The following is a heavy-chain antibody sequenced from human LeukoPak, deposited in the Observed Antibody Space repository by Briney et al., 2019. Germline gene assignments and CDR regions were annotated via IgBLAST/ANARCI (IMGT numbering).Heavy chain of an antibody. V-gene: IGHV3-72*01. CDR3: ASLYGSGKRWVDP. CDR2: TRNKANSYTT. Sequence: PGGSLRLSCAATGFSFRDRYMSWIRQAPGKGLEWVGRTRNKANSYTTEYAASVKGRFTISRDDSKNSLYLQMNSLKTEDTAVYYCASLYGSGKRWVDPWGQGTLVTVSS. CDR1: GFSFRDRY. D-gene: IGHD3-10*01. J-gene: IGHJ5*02.